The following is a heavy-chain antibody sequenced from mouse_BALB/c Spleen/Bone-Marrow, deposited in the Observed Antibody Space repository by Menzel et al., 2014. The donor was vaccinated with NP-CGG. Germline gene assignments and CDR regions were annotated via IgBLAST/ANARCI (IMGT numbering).Heavy chain of an antibody. Sequence: QVQLQQPGAELVKPGASVKLSCKASGYTFTSYWMHWVKQRPGQGLEWIGEINPSNGRTNCNEKFKSKATLTVDKSSSTAYMQLSSLTSEDSAVYYCARGGGSYYAMDYWGQGTSVTVSS. CDR1: GYTFTSYW. CDR2: INPSNGRT. V-gene: IGHV1S81*02. D-gene: IGHD1-1*02. J-gene: IGHJ4*01. CDR3: ARGGGSYYAMDY.